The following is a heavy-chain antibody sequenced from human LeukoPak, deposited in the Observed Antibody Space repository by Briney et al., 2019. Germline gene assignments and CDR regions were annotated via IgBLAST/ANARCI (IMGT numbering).Heavy chain of an antibody. V-gene: IGHV3-7*01. CDR2: INEDGSAK. D-gene: IGHD1-26*01. CDR3: ARDASGSYYES. J-gene: IGHJ5*02. Sequence: GGSLRLSCAASGFTFKTYWTTWVRQTPGKGLEWVANINEDGSAKYYVDSVKGRFTISRDNALNSLYLHMNSLRAEDTAMYYCARDASGSYYESWGQGTLVTVSS. CDR1: GFTFKTYW.